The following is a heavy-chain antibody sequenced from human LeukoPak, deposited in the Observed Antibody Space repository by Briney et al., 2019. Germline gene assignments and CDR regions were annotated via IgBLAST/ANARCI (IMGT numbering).Heavy chain of an antibody. D-gene: IGHD6-13*01. J-gene: IGHJ3*02. CDR2: ISSNGGRT. Sequence: GGSLRLSCSASAFTFSSYVIHWVRQAPGKGLEYVSAISSNGGRTYYADSVKSRFTISRDNSKKALFRQMSSLRAEDTAVYYCAIAAAATEAFDIWGQGTMVTVSS. CDR3: AIAAAATEAFDI. CDR1: AFTFSSYV. V-gene: IGHV3-64D*06.